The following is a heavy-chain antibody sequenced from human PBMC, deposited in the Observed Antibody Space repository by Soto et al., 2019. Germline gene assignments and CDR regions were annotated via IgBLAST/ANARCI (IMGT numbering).Heavy chain of an antibody. V-gene: IGHV2-70*13. Sequence: SGPTLVNPTETLTLTCTFSGFSLTSPGMCVSWIRQSPGKALEWLALIERDDDDKYYSTSLKTRLTISKDTRKNQVVLTMADMEPADTATYYCARSIRGPRRFNGMDVWGQGTTVTV. CDR1: GFSLTSPGMC. CDR2: IERDDDDK. D-gene: IGHD1-20*01. J-gene: IGHJ6*02. CDR3: ARSIRGPRRFNGMDV.